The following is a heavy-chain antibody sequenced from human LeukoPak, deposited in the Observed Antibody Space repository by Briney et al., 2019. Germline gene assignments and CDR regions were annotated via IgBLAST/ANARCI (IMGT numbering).Heavy chain of an antibody. V-gene: IGHV1-2*02. D-gene: IGHD6-13*01. CDR3: ARTGEAAASYSDY. J-gene: IGHJ4*02. CDR2: INPNSGGT. CDR1: GYTFTGYY. Sequence: GASVKVSCKASGYTFTGYYMHWVRQAPGQGLEWMGWINPNSGGTNYAQKFQGRVTMTRDTSISTAYMELSRLRSDDTAVYYCARTGEAAASYSDYWGQGTLVTVSS.